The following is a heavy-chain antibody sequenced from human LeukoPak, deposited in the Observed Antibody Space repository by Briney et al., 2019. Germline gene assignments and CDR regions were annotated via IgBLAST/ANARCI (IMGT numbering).Heavy chain of an antibody. D-gene: IGHD6-13*01. CDR3: ARGVGAAGTSACDY. CDR2: ISSSSSYI. V-gene: IGHV3-21*01. CDR1: GFTISSYS. Sequence: GGSLRLSCAASGFTISSYSMNWVRQAPGKGLEWVSSISSSSSYIYYADSVKGRFTISRANTKNSLYLQMNSHRGKVTAVYYCARGVGAAGTSACDYWGQGTLVTVSS. J-gene: IGHJ4*02.